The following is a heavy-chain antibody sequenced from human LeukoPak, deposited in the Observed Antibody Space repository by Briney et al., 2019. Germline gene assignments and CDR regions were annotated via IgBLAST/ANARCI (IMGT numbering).Heavy chain of an antibody. CDR3: ARVHRDGYSYLYHYFDY. Sequence: SQTLSLTCTVSGGSIRSGDYYWSWIRQPPGKGLEWIGYIYYSGSAYYNPSLNSRVTISVEMSKNQFSLRLSSATAADTAVYYCARVHRDGYSYLYHYFDYWGQGTLVTVSA. CDR1: GGSIRSGDYY. V-gene: IGHV4-30-4*01. D-gene: IGHD5-24*01. CDR2: IYYSGSA. J-gene: IGHJ4*02.